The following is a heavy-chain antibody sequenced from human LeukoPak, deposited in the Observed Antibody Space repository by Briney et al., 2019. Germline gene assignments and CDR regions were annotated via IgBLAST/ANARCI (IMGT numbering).Heavy chain of an antibody. CDR1: GGSISSYY. CDR3: ARQYSSDWYLWFDP. CDR2: IYTSGTT. J-gene: IGHJ5*02. Sequence: SETLSLTCTVSGGSISSYYWSWIRQPAGKGLEWIGRIYTSGTTNHNPSLKSRVTISVDTSKSQFSLKLSSVTAADTAVYYCARQYSSDWYLWFDPWGQGTLVTVSS. V-gene: IGHV4-4*07. D-gene: IGHD6-19*01.